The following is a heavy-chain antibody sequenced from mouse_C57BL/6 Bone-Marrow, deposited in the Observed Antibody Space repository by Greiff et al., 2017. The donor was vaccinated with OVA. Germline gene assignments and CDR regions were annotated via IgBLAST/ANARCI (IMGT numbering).Heavy chain of an antibody. CDR3: ARGFTTVVAWYFDV. D-gene: IGHD1-1*01. J-gene: IGHJ1*03. Sequence: QVQLQQPGAELVKPGASVKLSCKASGYTFTSYWMHWVKQRPGQGLEWIGMIHPNSGSTNYNEKFKSKATLTVDKSSSTAYMQLSSLTSEDSAVYYCARGFTTVVAWYFDVWGTGTTVTVSS. V-gene: IGHV1-64*01. CDR2: IHPNSGST. CDR1: GYTFTSYW.